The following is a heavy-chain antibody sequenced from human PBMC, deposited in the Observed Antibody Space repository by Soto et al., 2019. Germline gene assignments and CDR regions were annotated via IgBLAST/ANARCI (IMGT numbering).Heavy chain of an antibody. D-gene: IGHD3-22*01. CDR1: GGSISNSNYY. J-gene: IGHJ2*01. V-gene: IGHV4-39*06. CDR3: ARESRSSRYDSSGYSQFWFFDL. CDR2: IYQSGST. Sequence: SETLSLTCTVSGGSISNSNYYWGWIRQPPGKGLEWIGSIYQSGSTYYNPSLKSRVTISVDWSKNQFALELSSVTAADTAVYYCARESRSSRYDSSGYSQFWFFDLWGRGTLVTVSS.